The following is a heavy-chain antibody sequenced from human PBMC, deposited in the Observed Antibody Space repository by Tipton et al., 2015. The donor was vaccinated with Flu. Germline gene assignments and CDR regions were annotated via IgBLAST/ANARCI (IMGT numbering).Heavy chain of an antibody. CDR2: IFHTGST. CDR1: GGSISSATYY. V-gene: IGHV4-61*09. D-gene: IGHD4-11*01. Sequence: TLSLTCSVSGGSISSATYYWSWIRQPAGKGLEWIGHIFHTGSTYYNPSLQNRVIISVNKSKNQFSLKVISVTAADTALYYCARRDYSNYVSDPKNWFDPWGQGTLVTVSS. CDR3: ARRDYSNYVSDPKNWFDP. J-gene: IGHJ5*02.